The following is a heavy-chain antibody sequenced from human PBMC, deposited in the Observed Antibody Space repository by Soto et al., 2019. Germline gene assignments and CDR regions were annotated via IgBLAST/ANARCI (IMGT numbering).Heavy chain of an antibody. V-gene: IGHV3-21*04. CDR3: AKAGVCSSTSCYYYYGMDV. Sequence: GGPRLSCVASGFTFSSYSVNWVRQAPGMGLEWVSSISSANAYIYYADSVKGRFTISRDNAKNSLFLQMNSLRAEDTAVYYCAKAGVCSSTSCYYYYGMDVWGQGTTVTVSS. CDR2: ISSANAYI. CDR1: GFTFSSYS. J-gene: IGHJ6*02. D-gene: IGHD2-2*01.